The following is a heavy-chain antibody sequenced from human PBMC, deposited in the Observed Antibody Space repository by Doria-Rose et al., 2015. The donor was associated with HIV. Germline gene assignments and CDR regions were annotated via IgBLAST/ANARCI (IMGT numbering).Heavy chain of an antibody. Sequence: QVQLQESDAGLVKPSETLSLTCAVFGGSFSGYYWSWIRQPPGKGLEWIGEINHSGSTNYKTSLKSRVHISLGTSKNLFSLKLSSVTAADTAVYYCARGLLRGGWNDVDYYYGMGVWGQGTTVTVSS. CDR1: GGSFSGYY. CDR3: ARGLLRGGWNDVDYYYGMGV. V-gene: IGHV4-34*01. D-gene: IGHD1-1*01. J-gene: IGHJ6*02. CDR2: INHSGST.